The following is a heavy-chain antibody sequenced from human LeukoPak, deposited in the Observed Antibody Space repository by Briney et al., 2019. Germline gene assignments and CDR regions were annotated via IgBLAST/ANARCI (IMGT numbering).Heavy chain of an antibody. J-gene: IGHJ3*02. CDR1: GGSISSYY. V-gene: IGHV4-59*01. CDR2: LYYSGST. CDR3: ARVVSNGDRAAFDI. Sequence: SETLSLTCTVSGGSISSYYWSWIRQPPGKGLEWIGYLYYSGSTNYNPSLKSRVTISIDTSKNQFSLKLSSVTAADTAVYYCARVVSNGDRAAFDIWGQGTMVTVSS. D-gene: IGHD2-8*01.